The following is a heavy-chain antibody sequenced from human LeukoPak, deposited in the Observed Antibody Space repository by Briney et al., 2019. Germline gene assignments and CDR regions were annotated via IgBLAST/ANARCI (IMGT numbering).Heavy chain of an antibody. V-gene: IGHV3-23*01. CDR2: VSRSGDDT. CDR3: AKEEGTNCGGDCYYYMDV. Sequence: PGGSLRLSCAASGFSFRSYAMSWVRQAPGEGLEWVSAVSRSGDDTYYADSVRGRFTVSRDNSRNTLYLHMSSLRAEDTAAYYCAKEEGTNCGGDCYYYMDVWGKGTTVTVSS. J-gene: IGHJ6*03. CDR1: GFSFRSYA. D-gene: IGHD2-21*01.